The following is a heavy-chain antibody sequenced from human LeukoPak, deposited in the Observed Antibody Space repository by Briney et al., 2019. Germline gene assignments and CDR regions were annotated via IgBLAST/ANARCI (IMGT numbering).Heavy chain of an antibody. V-gene: IGHV3-23*01. Sequence: GGSLRLSCAASGFTFGSYAMSWVRQAPGKGLEWVSTIDGSGGATYYAGSVKGRFTISRDNSKNTPYLQMGSLRAEDTAIYYCARDRWSSISYLDYWGQGTLVTVSS. CDR3: ARDRWSSISYLDY. CDR2: IDGSGGAT. J-gene: IGHJ4*02. D-gene: IGHD6-13*01. CDR1: GFTFGSYA.